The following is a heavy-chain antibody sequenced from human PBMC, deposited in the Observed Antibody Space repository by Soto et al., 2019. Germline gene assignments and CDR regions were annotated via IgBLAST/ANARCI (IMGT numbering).Heavy chain of an antibody. CDR3: AKGSASGSPYYFDS. CDR1: GFTFSSYA. V-gene: IGHV3-23*01. Sequence: PGGSLRLSCAASGFTFSSYAMSWVRQAPGKGLEWVSAISGSGGSTFHADSVKGRFTISRDNSKNTLYLQMNSLRAEDTAVYYCAKGSASGSPYYFDSWGQGALVTVS. CDR2: ISGSGGST. D-gene: IGHD6-25*01. J-gene: IGHJ4*02.